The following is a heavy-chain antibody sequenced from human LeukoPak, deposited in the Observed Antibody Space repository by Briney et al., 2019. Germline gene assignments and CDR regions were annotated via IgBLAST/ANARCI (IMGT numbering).Heavy chain of an antibody. J-gene: IGHJ3*02. CDR3: ARFSCNNGVCHRAFDI. D-gene: IGHD2-8*01. V-gene: IGHV1-69*13. CDR1: GGTFSSYA. CDR2: IIPIFGTA. Sequence: ALVKVSCKASGGTFSSYAISWVRQAPGQGLEWMGGIIPIFGTANYAQKFQGRVTITADESTSTAYMELSSLRSEDTAVYYCARFSCNNGVCHRAFDIWGQGTMVTVSS.